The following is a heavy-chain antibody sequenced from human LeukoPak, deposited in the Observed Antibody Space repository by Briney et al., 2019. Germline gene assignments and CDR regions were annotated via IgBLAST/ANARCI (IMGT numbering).Heavy chain of an antibody. CDR3: AKARFLEWLLFYFDY. J-gene: IGHJ4*02. CDR1: GFTFSSYG. Sequence: PGRSLRLSCAASGFTFSSYGMHWVRQAPGKGLEWVAVIWYDGSNKYYADSVKGRFTISRDNSKNTLYLQMNSLRVEDTAVYYCAKARFLEWLLFYFDYWGQGTLVTVSS. D-gene: IGHD3-3*01. V-gene: IGHV3-33*06. CDR2: IWYDGSNK.